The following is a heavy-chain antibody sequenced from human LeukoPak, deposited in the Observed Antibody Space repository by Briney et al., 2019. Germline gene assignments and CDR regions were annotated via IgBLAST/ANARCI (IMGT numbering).Heavy chain of an antibody. CDR2: IYSGGST. J-gene: IGHJ3*02. CDR3: ARDGRRSYLDAFDT. D-gene: IGHD1-26*01. V-gene: IGHV3-53*01. CDR1: GFTVSSNY. Sequence: GGSLRLSCAASGFTVSSNYMSWVRQAPGKGLEWVSVIYSGGSTYYADSVKGRFTIPRDNSKNTLYLQMNSLRAEDTAVYYCARDGRRSYLDAFDTWGQGTMVTVSS.